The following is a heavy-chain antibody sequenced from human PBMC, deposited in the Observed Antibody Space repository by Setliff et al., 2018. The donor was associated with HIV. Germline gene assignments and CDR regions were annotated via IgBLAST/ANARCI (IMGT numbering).Heavy chain of an antibody. CDR2: ISHRGDL. CDR1: GDSITRSRYW. J-gene: IGHJ2*01. D-gene: IGHD4-17*01. V-gene: IGHV4-39*01. Sequence: SETLSLTCNVSGDSITRSRYWWGWIRQSPGKGLQWLADISHRGDLAYRESLKRRLTISRDTSKNQFFLRLSSVTAADTAVYYCGTVTTGHWYFDLWGRGTLVTVSS. CDR3: GTVTTGHWYFDL.